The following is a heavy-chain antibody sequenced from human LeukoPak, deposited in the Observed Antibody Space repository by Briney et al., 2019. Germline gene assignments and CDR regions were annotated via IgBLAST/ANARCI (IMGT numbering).Heavy chain of an antibody. D-gene: IGHD3-22*01. V-gene: IGHV3-30*04. CDR3: VRDRDSTGYYDY. CDR2: VSDDGNNI. J-gene: IGHJ4*02. CDR1: GFTFSNYP. Sequence: GRSLRLSCAASGFTFSNYPMHWVRQAPGKGLEWVAVVSDDGNNIYYADSVKGRFTISRDNSKNTLYLQTNSLRAEDTAPYYCVRDRDSTGYYDYWGQGTLVTVSS.